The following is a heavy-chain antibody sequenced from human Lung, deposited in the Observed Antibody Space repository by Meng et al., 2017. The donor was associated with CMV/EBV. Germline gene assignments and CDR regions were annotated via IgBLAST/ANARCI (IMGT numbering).Heavy chain of an antibody. V-gene: IGHV3-30*09. Sequence: SCAATGFTFSLFPMHWVRQAPGKGLEWVALISYDGSNKYYADSIRGRFAISRDNSKKAQDLQINSLRGEDTAVYFCAGGGNWNYFDYWGQGTVVTVSS. D-gene: IGHD1-1*01. CDR3: AGGGNWNYFDY. J-gene: IGHJ4*02. CDR2: ISYDGSNK. CDR1: GFTFSLFP.